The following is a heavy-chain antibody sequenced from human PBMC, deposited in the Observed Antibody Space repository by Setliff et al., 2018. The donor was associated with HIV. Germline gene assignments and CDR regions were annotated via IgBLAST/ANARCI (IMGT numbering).Heavy chain of an antibody. Sequence: LRLSCAASGFTFSDHYMDWVRQAPGKGLEWVGRTRNKANSYTTEYAASVKGRFTISRDDSKNSLYLQMNSLKTEDTAVYYCARTTGGWELAAFDIWGQGTMVTVSS. V-gene: IGHV3-72*01. CDR1: GFTFSDHY. CDR2: TRNKANSYTT. D-gene: IGHD1-26*01. CDR3: ARTTGGWELAAFDI. J-gene: IGHJ3*02.